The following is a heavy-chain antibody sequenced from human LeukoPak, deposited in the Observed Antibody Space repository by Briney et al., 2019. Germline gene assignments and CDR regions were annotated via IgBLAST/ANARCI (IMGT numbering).Heavy chain of an antibody. CDR2: IKQNGSEE. Sequence: GGSLRLSCTASGFAFSNFWMSWVRQAPGKGLEWVANIKQNGSEETYIDSVKGRFIISRDNAKSSLSLQMNSLRGEDTAVYYCADPGMGYWGQGTMVTVSS. D-gene: IGHD1-14*01. J-gene: IGHJ3*01. CDR1: GFAFSNFW. CDR3: ADPGMGY. V-gene: IGHV3-7*01.